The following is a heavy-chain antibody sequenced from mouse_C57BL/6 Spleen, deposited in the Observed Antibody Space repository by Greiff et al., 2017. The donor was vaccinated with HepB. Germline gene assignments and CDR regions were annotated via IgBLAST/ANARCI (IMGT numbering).Heavy chain of an antibody. D-gene: IGHD1-1*01. CDR2: IYPGGGYT. J-gene: IGHJ2*01. V-gene: IGHV1-63*01. Sequence: QVQLQQSGAELVRPGTSVKMSCKASGYTFTNYWIGWAKQRPGHGLEWIGDIYPGGGYTNYNEKFKGKATLTADKSSSTAYMQFSSLTSEDSAIYYCARTGYYGSSYYFDYWGQGTTLTVSS. CDR3: ARTGYYGSSYYFDY. CDR1: GYTFTNYW.